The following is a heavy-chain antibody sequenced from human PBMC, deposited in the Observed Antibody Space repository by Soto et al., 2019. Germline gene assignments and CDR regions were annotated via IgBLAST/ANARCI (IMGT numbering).Heavy chain of an antibody. V-gene: IGHV3-9*01. CDR1: GFTFDDYA. D-gene: IGHD4-17*01. J-gene: IGHJ3*02. CDR3: AKATVTDAFDI. CDR2: ISWNSGSI. Sequence: GGSLRLPCAASGFTFDDYAMHWVRQAPGKGLEWVSGISWNSGSIGYADSVKGRFTISRDNAKNSLYLQMNSLRAEDTALYYCAKATVTDAFDIWGQGTMVTVSS.